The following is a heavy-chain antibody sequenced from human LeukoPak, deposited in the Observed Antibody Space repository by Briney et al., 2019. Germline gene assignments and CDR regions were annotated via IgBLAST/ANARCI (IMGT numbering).Heavy chain of an antibody. V-gene: IGHV4-59*01. J-gene: IGHJ4*02. CDR3: ARVERLWGSGRYFDY. CDR2: MYYSGST. D-gene: IGHD3-10*01. Sequence: PSETLSLTCTVSGGSISSYYWSWIRQPPGKGLEWIAYMYYSGSTNYNPSLKSRITISLDTSKNQFSLKLSSVTAADTAVYYCARVERLWGSGRYFDYWGQGTLVTVSS. CDR1: GGSISSYY.